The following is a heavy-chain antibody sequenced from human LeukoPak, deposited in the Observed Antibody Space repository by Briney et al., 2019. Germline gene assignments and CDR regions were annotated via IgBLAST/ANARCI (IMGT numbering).Heavy chain of an antibody. CDR2: ISSSGSTI. CDR1: GFTFSSYE. CDR3: ARYRLVWLPAPVFNY. V-gene: IGHV3-48*03. D-gene: IGHD6-19*01. J-gene: IGHJ4*02. Sequence: PGGSLRLSCAASGFTFSSYEVNWVRQAPGKGLEWVSYISSSGSTIYYADSVKGRFTISGDNAKNSLYLQMNSLRAEDTAVYYCARYRLVWLPAPVFNYWGQGTLVTVSS.